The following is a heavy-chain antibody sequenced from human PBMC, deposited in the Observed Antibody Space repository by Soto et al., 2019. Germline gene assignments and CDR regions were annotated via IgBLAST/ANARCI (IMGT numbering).Heavy chain of an antibody. V-gene: IGHV4-39*01. Sequence: SETLSLTCTVSGGSIGSSSYYWGWIRQPPGKGLEWIGSIYYSGSTYYNPSLKSRVTISVDTSKNQFSLKLSSVTAADTAVYYCARQASSGWFLFDYWGQGTLVTVSS. J-gene: IGHJ4*02. D-gene: IGHD6-19*01. CDR1: GGSIGSSSYY. CDR2: IYYSGST. CDR3: ARQASSGWFLFDY.